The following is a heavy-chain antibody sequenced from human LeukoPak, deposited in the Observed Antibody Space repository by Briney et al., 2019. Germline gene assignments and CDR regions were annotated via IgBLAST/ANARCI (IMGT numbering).Heavy chain of an antibody. V-gene: IGHV3-23*01. CDR3: AKEAVTLWFGESPFDY. CDR1: GFTFNSYA. D-gene: IGHD3-10*01. Sequence: QPGGSLRLSCAASGFTFNSYAMSWVRQAPGKGLEWVSAISGSGSSTYYADSVKGRFTISRDNSKNTLYLQMNSLRAEDTAVYYCAKEAVTLWFGESPFDYWGQGTLVTVSS. J-gene: IGHJ4*02. CDR2: ISGSGSST.